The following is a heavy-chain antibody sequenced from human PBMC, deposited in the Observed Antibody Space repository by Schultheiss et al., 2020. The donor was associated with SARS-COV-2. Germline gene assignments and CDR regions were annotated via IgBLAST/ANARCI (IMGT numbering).Heavy chain of an antibody. J-gene: IGHJ4*02. D-gene: IGHD4-17*01. CDR2: ISGSGGST. CDR1: GFTFSSYA. V-gene: IGHV3-23*01. Sequence: GGSLRLSCAASGFTFSSYAMSWVRQAPGKGLEWVSAISGSGGSTYYADSVKGRFTISRDNSNNTLSLQMNSLRAEDTAVYYCARGSYGDYTYYFDYWGQGTLVTVSS. CDR3: ARGSYGDYTYYFDY.